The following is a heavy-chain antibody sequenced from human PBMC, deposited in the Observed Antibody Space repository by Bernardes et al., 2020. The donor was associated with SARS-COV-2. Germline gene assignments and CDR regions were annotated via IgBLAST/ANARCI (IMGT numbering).Heavy chain of an antibody. CDR2: VNPHPDGT. V-gene: IGHV1-2*04. D-gene: IGHD6-6*01. Sequence: ASVKVSCKASGHTFTDYYMFWARQAPGQGLEGKGGVNPHPDGTIYSQKFQDWVTMTSDTSIKTAYMELGILKSDDTAVYYCARGPGIGSSTWHCDFGGQGTLVGVSS. CDR3: ARGPGIGSSTWHCDF. J-gene: IGHJ4*02. CDR1: GHTFTDYY.